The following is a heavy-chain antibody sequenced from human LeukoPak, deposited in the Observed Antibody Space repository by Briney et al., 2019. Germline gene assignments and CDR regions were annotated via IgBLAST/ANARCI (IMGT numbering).Heavy chain of an antibody. V-gene: IGHV4-39*07. J-gene: IGHJ3*02. CDR1: GVSISSGSNY. Sequence: SETLSLTCSVSGVSISSGSNYWGWIRQPPGKTLEWIGSIYSSGNTYYNPSLKSRVIILIDTAKNHFSLDLSSVTAADTAVYYCARSDGYGLVGIWGQGTMVTVSS. D-gene: IGHD3-10*01. CDR2: IYSSGNT. CDR3: ARSDGYGLVGI.